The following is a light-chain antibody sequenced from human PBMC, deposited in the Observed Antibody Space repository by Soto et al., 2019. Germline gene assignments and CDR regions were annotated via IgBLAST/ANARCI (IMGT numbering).Light chain of an antibody. CDR2: GAS. CDR1: QSVTKNY. Sequence: EIVLTLSPATLSLSPGERATLSCRASQSVTKNYLTWYQQQPGQAPRLLISGASSRATSVPDRFTGSGSGTDFTLTISRLEPEDFAVYYCQQYGTSPLTFGQGTRLEIK. V-gene: IGKV3-20*01. CDR3: QQYGTSPLT. J-gene: IGKJ5*01.